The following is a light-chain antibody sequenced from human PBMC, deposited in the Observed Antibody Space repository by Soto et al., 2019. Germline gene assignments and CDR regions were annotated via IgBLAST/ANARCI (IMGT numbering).Light chain of an antibody. CDR2: SNN. Sequence: SVRSQPASSSGTPGQRVTIAFSGSSSNIGSNYVYWYQQLPGTAPKLLIYSNNQRPSGVPDRFSGSKSGTSASLAISGLRSEDEADYYCAAWDDSLSGWVFGGGTQLTVL. V-gene: IGLV1-47*02. CDR1: SSNIGSNY. CDR3: AAWDDSLSGWV. J-gene: IGLJ3*02.